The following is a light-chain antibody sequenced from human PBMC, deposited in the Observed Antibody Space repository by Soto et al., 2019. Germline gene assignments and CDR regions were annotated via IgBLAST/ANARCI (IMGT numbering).Light chain of an antibody. Sequence: DVVMTQSPLSLPVTLGQPASISCRSSQSLVYSDGNTYLNWFQQRPGQSPRRLIYMVSNRDSGVPDRLSGSGAGTDFTLKISRVEAEDVGVYYCMQGTHWPPFTFGPGTRADIK. J-gene: IGKJ3*01. CDR2: MVS. V-gene: IGKV2-30*01. CDR3: MQGTHWPPFT. CDR1: QSLVYSDGNTY.